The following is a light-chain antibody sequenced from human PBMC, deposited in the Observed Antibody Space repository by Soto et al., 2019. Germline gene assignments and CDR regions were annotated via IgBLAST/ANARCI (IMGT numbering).Light chain of an antibody. CDR1: SSVVGSYNL. CDR3: CSYAGSSTYV. Sequence: QSALTQPASVSGSPGQSITISCTGTSSVVGSYNLVSWYQHHPGKAPKLMIYEVSKRPSGVSNRFSGSKSGNTASLTISGLQAEDEADYYCCSYAGSSTYVFGTGTKVTVL. V-gene: IGLV2-23*02. J-gene: IGLJ1*01. CDR2: EVS.